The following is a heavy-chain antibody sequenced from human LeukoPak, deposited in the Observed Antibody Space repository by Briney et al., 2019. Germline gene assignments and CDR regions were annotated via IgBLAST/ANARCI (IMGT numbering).Heavy chain of an antibody. D-gene: IGHD2-21*01. CDR3: ARVVVIAPYDAFDI. J-gene: IGHJ3*02. V-gene: IGHV3-21*01. CDR1: GFTFSSYS. CDR2: ISSSSSYI. Sequence: PGGSLRLSCAASGFTFSSYSMNWVRQAPGKGLEWVSSISSSSSYIYYADSVKGRFTISRDNAKNSLYLQMNSLRAEVTAVYYCARVVVIAPYDAFDIWGQGTMVTVSS.